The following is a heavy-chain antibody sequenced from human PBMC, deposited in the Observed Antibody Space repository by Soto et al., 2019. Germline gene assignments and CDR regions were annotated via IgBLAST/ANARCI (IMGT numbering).Heavy chain of an antibody. CDR1: GGSFSGDY. D-gene: IGHD3-10*01. Sequence: QVQLQQWGAGLLKPSETLSLTCAVYGGSFSGDYWSWIRQPPGKVLEWIGEINHSGSTNYNPSLKSRDTLSVDTSKNQFSLKLSSVTAADTAVYYCARGGGGLLWFGDQRGNWFDPWGQGTLVTVSS. J-gene: IGHJ5*02. CDR2: INHSGST. CDR3: ARGGGGLLWFGDQRGNWFDP. V-gene: IGHV4-34*01.